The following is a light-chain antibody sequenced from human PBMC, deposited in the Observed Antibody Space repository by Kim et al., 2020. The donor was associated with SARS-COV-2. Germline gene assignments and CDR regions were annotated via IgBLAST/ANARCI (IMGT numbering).Light chain of an antibody. CDR1: RSISRY. CDR3: QQRSSWIT. J-gene: IGKJ5*01. Sequence: SLSVGETATLSCRASRSISRYLAWYQQKPGQPPRLLIHYASNRATGIPARFSGSGSGTDFTLTIASLEPEDSAVYFCQQRSSWITFGQGTRLEIK. CDR2: YAS. V-gene: IGKV3-11*01.